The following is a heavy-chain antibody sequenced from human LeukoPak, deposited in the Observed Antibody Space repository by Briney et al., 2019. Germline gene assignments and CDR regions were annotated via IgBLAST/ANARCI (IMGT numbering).Heavy chain of an antibody. V-gene: IGHV3-21*01. CDR3: AREMPGDGSGSYYGYYYYYMDV. Sequence: PGGSLRLSCAASGFTFSSYSMNWVRQAPGKGLEWVSSISSSSSYIYYADSVKGRFTISRDNAKNSLYLQMNSLRAEDTAVYYCAREMPGDGSGSYYGYYYYYMDVWGKGTTVTVSS. CDR2: ISSSSSYI. CDR1: GFTFSSYS. D-gene: IGHD3-10*01. J-gene: IGHJ6*03.